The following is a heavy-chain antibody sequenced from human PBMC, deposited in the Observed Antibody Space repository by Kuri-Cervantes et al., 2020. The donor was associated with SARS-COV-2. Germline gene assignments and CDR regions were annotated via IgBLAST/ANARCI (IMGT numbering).Heavy chain of an antibody. CDR3: ASHGAQQVVRY. V-gene: IGHV4-39*01. CDR1: GGSISSSSYY. CDR2: SYYSGSI. Sequence: SETQSLTCTVPGGSISSSSYYRGWIRQPPGNGLEWSGSSYYSGSIYYNPFLKSRVTISVDTSKNQFSLQLSSVTAADTTVYYCASHGAQQVVRYCGQVTLVTVSS. J-gene: IGHJ4*02. D-gene: IGHD6-6*01.